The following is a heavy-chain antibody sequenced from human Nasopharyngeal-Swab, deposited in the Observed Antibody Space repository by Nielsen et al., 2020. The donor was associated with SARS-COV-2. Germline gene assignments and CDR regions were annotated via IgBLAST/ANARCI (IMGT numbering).Heavy chain of an antibody. D-gene: IGHD3-3*01. J-gene: IGHJ6*03. Sequence: WIRQPPGKGLEWIGSIYYSGSTYYNPSLKSRVTISVDTSKNQFSLKLSSVTAADTAVYYCARHFQDVTIFGVVIPGDYMDVWGNGTTVTVSS. CDR2: IYYSGST. CDR3: ARHFQDVTIFGVVIPGDYMDV. V-gene: IGHV4-39*01.